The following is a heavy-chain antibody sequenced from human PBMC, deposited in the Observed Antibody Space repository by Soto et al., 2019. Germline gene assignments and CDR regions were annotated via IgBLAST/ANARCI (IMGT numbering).Heavy chain of an antibody. CDR2: IYYSGST. CDR3: ARALPPPYSSSWYGGFDP. Sequence: PSETLSLTCTVSGGSVSSGSYYWSWIRQPPGKGLEWIGYIYYSGSTNYNPSLKSRVTISVDTSKNQFSLKLSSVTAADTAVYYCARALPPPYSSSWYGGFDPWGQGTLVTVSS. V-gene: IGHV4-61*01. J-gene: IGHJ5*02. D-gene: IGHD6-13*01. CDR1: GGSVSSGSYY.